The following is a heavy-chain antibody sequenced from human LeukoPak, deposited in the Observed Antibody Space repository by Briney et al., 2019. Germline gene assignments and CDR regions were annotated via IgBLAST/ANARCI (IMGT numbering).Heavy chain of an antibody. CDR3: ARDRMVRGVIITGPGYYYMDV. V-gene: IGHV3-7*01. Sequence: GGSLRLSCAAPGFTFSSYWMSWVRQAPGKGLEWVANIKQDGSEKYYVDSVKGRFTISRDNAKNSLYLQMNSLRAEDTAVYYCARDRMVRGVIITGPGYYYMDVWGKGTTVTVSS. CDR1: GFTFSSYW. CDR2: IKQDGSEK. J-gene: IGHJ6*03. D-gene: IGHD3-10*01.